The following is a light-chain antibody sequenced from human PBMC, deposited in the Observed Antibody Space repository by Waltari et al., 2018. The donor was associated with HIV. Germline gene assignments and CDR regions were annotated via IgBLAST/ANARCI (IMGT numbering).Light chain of an antibody. J-gene: IGKJ2*01. CDR3: QQSYTTPYT. Sequence: DIQMTQSPTSLSASVRDRVTITCRASQTVSKFVNWYQQKPGKAPKLLIYATSSLPSGVPSRFSGSGSETDFTLIINNLQPEDVATYYCQQSYTTPYTFGQGTKLKIK. V-gene: IGKV1-39*01. CDR2: ATS. CDR1: QTVSKF.